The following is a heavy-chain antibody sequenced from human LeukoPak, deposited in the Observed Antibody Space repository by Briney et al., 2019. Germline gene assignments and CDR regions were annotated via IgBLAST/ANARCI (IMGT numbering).Heavy chain of an antibody. Sequence: PGGSLRLSCAASGFTFSDYYMNWIRQAPGKGLEWVSYIGRSGSTIYYADSVKGRFTISRDNAKNSLYLQMNSLRAEDTAVYYCARDLSSSGYPTLLSDIWGQGTMVTVSS. D-gene: IGHD3-22*01. V-gene: IGHV3-11*04. J-gene: IGHJ3*02. CDR3: ARDLSSSGYPTLLSDI. CDR2: IGRSGSTI. CDR1: GFTFSDYY.